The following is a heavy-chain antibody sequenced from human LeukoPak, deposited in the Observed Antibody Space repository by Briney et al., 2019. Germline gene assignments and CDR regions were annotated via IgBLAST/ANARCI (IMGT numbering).Heavy chain of an antibody. CDR2: INHSGST. D-gene: IGHD2-2*01. V-gene: IGHV4-34*01. CDR1: GGSFSGYY. CDR3: ARGGIVVVPAASRPYYYYYGMDV. J-gene: IGHJ6*04. Sequence: SETLSLTCAVYGGSFSGYYWSWIRQPPGKGLEWIGEINHSGSTNYNPSLKSRVTISVDTSKNQFSLKLSSVTAADTAVYYWARGGIVVVPAASRPYYYYYGMDVWGKGTTVTVSS.